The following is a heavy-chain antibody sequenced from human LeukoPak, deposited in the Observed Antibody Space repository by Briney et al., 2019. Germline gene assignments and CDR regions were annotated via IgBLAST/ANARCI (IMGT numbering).Heavy chain of an antibody. V-gene: IGHV3-7*01. CDR1: GFTFIDYA. D-gene: IGHD3-10*01. CDR2: IKQDGSEK. J-gene: IGHJ6*02. CDR3: ARDSAYYYGSGSYSVYYYYYYGMDV. Sequence: GGSLRLSCAASGFTFIDYAMSWARQAPGKGLEWVANIKQDGSEKYYVDSVKGRFTISRDNAKNSLYLQMNSLRAEDTAVYYCARDSAYYYGSGSYSVYYYYYYGMDVWGQGTTVTVSS.